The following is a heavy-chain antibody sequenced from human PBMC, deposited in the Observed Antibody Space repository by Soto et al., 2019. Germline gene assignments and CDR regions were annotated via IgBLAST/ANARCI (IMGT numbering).Heavy chain of an antibody. D-gene: IGHD2-15*01. V-gene: IGHV4-4*02. CDR2: IYLRGTT. J-gene: IGHJ3*01. CDR3: ARDSRYCTDSGCSIMRDGFDV. CDR1: HFSVTNNKY. Sequence: QVLLQESGPGLVKPSGTLSLTCTVSHFSVTNNKYWSWVRQSPGKPLAWIVEIYLRGTTYYNPSLSSRFSMSMDKSKNQISLILTSVTAADTAVYYCARDSRYCTDSGCSIMRDGFDVWGQGTLVTVSS.